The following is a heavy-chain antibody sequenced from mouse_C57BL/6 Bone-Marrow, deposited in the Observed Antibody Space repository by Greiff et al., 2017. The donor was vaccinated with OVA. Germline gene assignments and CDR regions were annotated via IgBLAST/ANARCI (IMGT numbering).Heavy chain of an antibody. CDR2: IWSDGST. V-gene: IGHV2-6*03. CDR3: ARGRAYGNYDYFDY. CDR1: GFSLTSYG. J-gene: IGHJ2*01. Sequence: VQVVESGPGLVAPSQSLSITCTVSGFSLTSYGVHWVRQPPGKGLEWLVVIWSDGSTTYNSALKSRLSISKDNTKSQVFLKMNSLQTDDTAMYYCARGRAYGNYDYFDYWGQGTTLTVSS. D-gene: IGHD2-1*01.